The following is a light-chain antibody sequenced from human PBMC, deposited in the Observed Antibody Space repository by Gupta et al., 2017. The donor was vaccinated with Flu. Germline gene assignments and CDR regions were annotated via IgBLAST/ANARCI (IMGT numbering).Light chain of an antibody. J-gene: IGLJ1*01. Sequence: QSALTQPASVSGSPGQSITISCTGTSSDVGRSDSVSWYQQYPGKAPKLLIYDVSSRPSGVSSRFSGSKSGNTASLTISGLQAEDETDYFGSSYTSTSTFYVFGTGTKVTVL. CDR2: DVS. CDR3: SSYTSTSTFYV. CDR1: SSDVGRSDS. V-gene: IGLV2-14*01.